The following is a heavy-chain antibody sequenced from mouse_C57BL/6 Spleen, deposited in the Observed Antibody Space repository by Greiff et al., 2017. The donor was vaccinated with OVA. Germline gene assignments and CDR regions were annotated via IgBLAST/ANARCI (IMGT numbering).Heavy chain of an antibody. CDR2: ISSGSSTI. J-gene: IGHJ1*03. D-gene: IGHD1-1*01. Sequence: EVKLMESGGGLVKPGGSLKLSCAASGFTFSDYGMHWVRQAPEKGLEWVAYISSGSSTIYYADTVKGRFTISRDNAKNTLFLQMTSLRSEDTAMYYCASSPYGSRGYWYFDVWGTGTTVTVSS. CDR3: ASSPYGSRGYWYFDV. V-gene: IGHV5-17*01. CDR1: GFTFSDYG.